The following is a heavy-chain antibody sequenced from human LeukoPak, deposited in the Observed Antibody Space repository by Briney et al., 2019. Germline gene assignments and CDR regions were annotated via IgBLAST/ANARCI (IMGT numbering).Heavy chain of an antibody. CDR3: ARDDQQLVPPDS. D-gene: IGHD6-13*01. CDR1: GFTFSSYS. V-gene: IGHV3-21*01. Sequence: KSGGSLRLSCAASGFTFSSYSMNWVRQAPGKGLEWVSSISTGGRHMFYADSVKGRFTISRDNAKLTLYLQMNSLRAEDTAVYYCARDDQQLVPPDSWGQGTLVTVSS. CDR2: ISTGGRHM. J-gene: IGHJ4*02.